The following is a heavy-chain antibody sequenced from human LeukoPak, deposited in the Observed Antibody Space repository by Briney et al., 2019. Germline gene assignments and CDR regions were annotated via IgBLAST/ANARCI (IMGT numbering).Heavy chain of an antibody. V-gene: IGHV4-30-4*01. D-gene: IGHD6-13*01. J-gene: IGHJ4*02. CDR1: GGSISSGDYY. CDR2: IYYSGST. Sequence: SQTLSLTCTVSGGSISSGDYYWSWIRQPPGKGLEWIGYIYYSGSTYYNPSLKSRVTISVDTSKNQFSLKLSSVTAADTAVYYCARQLAPAGYSDYWGQGTLVTVSP. CDR3: ARQLAPAGYSDY.